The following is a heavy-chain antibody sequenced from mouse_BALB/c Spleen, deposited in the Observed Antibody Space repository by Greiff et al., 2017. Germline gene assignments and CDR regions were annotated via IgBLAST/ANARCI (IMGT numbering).Heavy chain of an antibody. CDR2: IDPANGNT. V-gene: IGHV14-3*02. J-gene: IGHJ2*01. D-gene: IGHD1-1*01. CDR3: ARSYYYGTRADY. Sequence: DVQLQESGAELVKPGASVKLSCTASGFNIKDTYMHWVKQRPEQGLEWIGRIDPANGNTKYDPKFQGKATITADTSSNTAYLQLSSLTSEDTAVYYCARSYYYGTRADYWGQGTTLTVSS. CDR1: GFNIKDTY.